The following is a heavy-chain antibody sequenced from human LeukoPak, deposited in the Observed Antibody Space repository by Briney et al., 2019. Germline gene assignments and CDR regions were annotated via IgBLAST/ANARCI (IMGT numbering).Heavy chain of an antibody. CDR1: GGSISSSGYY. J-gene: IGHJ4*02. CDR3: ARMPSITRGYFDY. V-gene: IGHV4-31*03. CDR2: IYYSGST. D-gene: IGHD3-10*01. Sequence: SETLSLTCTVSGGSISSSGYYWSWIRQHPGKGLEWIGYIYYSGSTYYNPSLKSRVTISVDTSKNQFSLKLSSVTAADTAVYYCARMPSITRGYFDYWGQGTLVTVSS.